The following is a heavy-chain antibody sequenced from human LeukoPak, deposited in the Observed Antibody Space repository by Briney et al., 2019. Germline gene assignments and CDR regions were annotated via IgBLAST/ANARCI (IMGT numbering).Heavy chain of an antibody. CDR2: ISGSGGST. CDR3: AKFRGYCGGDCYLHMDV. V-gene: IGHV3-23*01. CDR1: GGSFSGYY. Sequence: ETLSLTCAVYGGSFSGYYWSWIRQPPGKGLEWVSAISGSGGSTYYADSVKGRFTISRDNSKNTLYLQMNSLRAEDTAVYYCAKFRGYCGGDCYLHMDVWGKGTTVTISS. J-gene: IGHJ6*03. D-gene: IGHD2-21*02.